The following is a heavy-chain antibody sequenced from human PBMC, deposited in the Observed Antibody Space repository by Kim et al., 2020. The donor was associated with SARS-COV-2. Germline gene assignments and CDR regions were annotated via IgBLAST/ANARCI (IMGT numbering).Heavy chain of an antibody. CDR2: GGYS. Sequence: GGYSDYADSVKGRFTISRDNAKTTLYLQMSSLRAEDTAAYYCVTSGDAGYWGQGTLVTVSS. V-gene: IGHV3-74*01. CDR3: VTSGDAGY. J-gene: IGHJ4*02.